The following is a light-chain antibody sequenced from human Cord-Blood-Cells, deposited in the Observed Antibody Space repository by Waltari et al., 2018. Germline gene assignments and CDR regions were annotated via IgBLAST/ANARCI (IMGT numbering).Light chain of an antibody. CDR1: SSDGGGYND. CDR3: SSYTSSSTYV. Sequence: QSALTQPASVSGSPGQSITISCTGTSSDGGGYNDVSWYQQHPGKAPKLTIYEVSNRPSGVSNRFSGSKSGNTASLTISGLQAEDEADYYCSSYTSSSTYVFGTGTKVTVL. CDR2: EVS. V-gene: IGLV2-14*01. J-gene: IGLJ1*01.